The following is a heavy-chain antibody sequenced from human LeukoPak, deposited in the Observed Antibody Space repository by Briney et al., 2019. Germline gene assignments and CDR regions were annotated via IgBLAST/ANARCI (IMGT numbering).Heavy chain of an antibody. D-gene: IGHD1-26*01. Sequence: GSLRLSCAASGFTFSSYWMSWVRQAPGKGLEWVANIKQDGSEKYYVDSVKGRFTISRDNAKNSLYLQMNSLRAEDTAVYYCARDASWELYLAFDYWGQGTLVTVSS. CDR2: IKQDGSEK. CDR1: GFTFSSYW. V-gene: IGHV3-7*01. CDR3: ARDASWELYLAFDY. J-gene: IGHJ4*02.